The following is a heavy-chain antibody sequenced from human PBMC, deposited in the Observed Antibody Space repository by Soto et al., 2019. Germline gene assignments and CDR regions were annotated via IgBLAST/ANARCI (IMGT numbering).Heavy chain of an antibody. V-gene: IGHV3-7*01. CDR1: GFTFSNYW. CDR3: ARVMEVWGSYRYAYYYYYCMDV. J-gene: IGHJ6*03. D-gene: IGHD3-16*02. Sequence: GGSLRLSCAASGFTFSNYWMSWVRQAPGKGLEWVANIKQDGSDKYYVDSVKGRFTTSRDNAKNSLYLQMNSLRAEDTAVYYCARVMEVWGSYRYAYYYYYCMDVWGKGTTVTVSS. CDR2: IKQDGSDK.